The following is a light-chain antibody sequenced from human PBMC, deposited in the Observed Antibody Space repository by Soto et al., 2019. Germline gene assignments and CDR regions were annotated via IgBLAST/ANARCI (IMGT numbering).Light chain of an antibody. CDR1: RSVSSW. V-gene: IGKV1-5*03. CDR3: QQYNSYPLT. CDR2: ATS. Sequence: DIQMTQSPSTLSASVGDRVTITCRASRSVSSWLAWYQQKPGKAPNLLIYATSSLQSGVPSRFSGSGSGADFTLTISSLQPDDFATYYCQQYNSYPLTFGGGTKV. J-gene: IGKJ4*01.